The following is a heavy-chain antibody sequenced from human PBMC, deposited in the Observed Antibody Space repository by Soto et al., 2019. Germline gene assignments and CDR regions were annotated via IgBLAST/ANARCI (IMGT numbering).Heavy chain of an antibody. D-gene: IGHD1-1*01. V-gene: IGHV1-8*01. CDR1: GYTFTSYD. CDR2: MNPNSGNT. CDR3: ARGRYNWNDVYYYGMDV. Sequence: QVQLVQSGAEVKKPGASVKVSCKASGYTFTSYDINWVRQATGQGLEWMGWMNPNSGNTGYAQKFQGRVTLTRNTSISTAYMELSSLRSEDTAVYYCARGRYNWNDVYYYGMDVWGQGTTVTVSS. J-gene: IGHJ6*02.